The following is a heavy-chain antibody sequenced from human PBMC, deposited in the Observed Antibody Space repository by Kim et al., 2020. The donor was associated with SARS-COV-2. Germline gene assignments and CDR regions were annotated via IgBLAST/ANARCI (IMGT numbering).Heavy chain of an antibody. Sequence: RTNYNQSLQSQVTISVDMSKNQFSLKLSSVTAADTAVYYCARDGVAAAESWGQGTLVTVSS. CDR3: ARDGVAAAES. J-gene: IGHJ4*02. CDR2: RT. D-gene: IGHD6-13*01. V-gene: IGHV4-4*02.